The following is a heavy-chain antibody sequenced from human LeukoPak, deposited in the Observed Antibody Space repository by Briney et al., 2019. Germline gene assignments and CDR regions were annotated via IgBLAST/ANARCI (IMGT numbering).Heavy chain of an antibody. J-gene: IGHJ4*02. CDR1: GFTFSTYW. Sequence: GGSLRLSCAASGFTFSTYWMYWVRQAPGKGLEWVANIKQDGSHKYYVDSVKGRFTISRDNAKNSLYLQMNSLRVEDTAVYYCVSEEGYWGQGTLVTVSS. CDR3: VSEEGY. V-gene: IGHV3-7*01. CDR2: IKQDGSHK.